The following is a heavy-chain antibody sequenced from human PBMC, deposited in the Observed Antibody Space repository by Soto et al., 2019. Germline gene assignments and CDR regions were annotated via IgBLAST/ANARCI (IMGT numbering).Heavy chain of an antibody. Sequence: GGSLRLSCAASGFTFSSYAMSWVRQAPGKGLEWVSGITWNSGKIAYADSVKGRFTIARDDDNNSLYLQMNSLRPEDTALCYCVKDSYADFHRVLSTAEYFFDYWGHGTLVTVSS. CDR1: GFTFSSYA. V-gene: IGHV3-9*01. CDR3: VKDSYADFHRVLSTAEYFFDY. D-gene: IGHD2-15*01. CDR2: ITWNSGKI. J-gene: IGHJ4*01.